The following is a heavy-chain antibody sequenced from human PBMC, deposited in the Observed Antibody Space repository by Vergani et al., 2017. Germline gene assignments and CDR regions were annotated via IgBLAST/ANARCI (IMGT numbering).Heavy chain of an antibody. V-gene: IGHV3-23*01. CDR3: AKDNSWLRYFDWSTGYFDY. CDR1: GFTFSSYA. Sequence: EVQLLESGGGLVQPGGSLRLSCAASGFTFSSYAMSWVRQAPGQGLGWVSALSGSGGSTYYADSVKGRFTISRDNSKNTLYLQMNSLRAEDTAVSYCAKDNSWLRYFDWSTGYFDYWGQGTLVTVSS. J-gene: IGHJ4*02. CDR2: LSGSGGST. D-gene: IGHD3-9*01.